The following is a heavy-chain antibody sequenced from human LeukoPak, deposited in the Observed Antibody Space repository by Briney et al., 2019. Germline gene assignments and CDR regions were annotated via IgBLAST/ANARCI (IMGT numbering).Heavy chain of an antibody. CDR1: GGSISSGSYC. D-gene: IGHD2-2*01. Sequence: SETLSLTCTVSGGSISSGSYCWSWIRQPAGKGLEWIGRIYTSGSTNYNPSLKSRVTISVDTSKNQFSLKLSSVTAADTAVYYCARDRDVVVPAAMGYNWFDPWGQGTLVTVSS. J-gene: IGHJ5*02. CDR2: IYTSGST. V-gene: IGHV4-61*02. CDR3: ARDRDVVVPAAMGYNWFDP.